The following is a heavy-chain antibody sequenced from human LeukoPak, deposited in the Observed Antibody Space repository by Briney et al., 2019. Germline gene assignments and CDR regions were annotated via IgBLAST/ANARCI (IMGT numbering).Heavy chain of an antibody. CDR1: GGSISSSNW. Sequence: SETLSLTCAVSGGSISSSNWWSWVRQPPGKGLEWIGEIYHSGSTNYNPSLKSRVTISVDKSKNQFSLKLSSVTAADTAVYYCARDEAIWFGARGRAFDIWGQGTMVTVSS. D-gene: IGHD3-10*01. V-gene: IGHV4-4*02. CDR3: ARDEAIWFGARGRAFDI. J-gene: IGHJ3*02. CDR2: IYHSGST.